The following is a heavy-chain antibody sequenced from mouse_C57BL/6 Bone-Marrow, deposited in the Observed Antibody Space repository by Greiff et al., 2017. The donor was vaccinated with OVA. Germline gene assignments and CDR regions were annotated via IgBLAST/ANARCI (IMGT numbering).Heavy chain of an antibody. CDR2: INPSSCYT. V-gene: IGHV1-7*01. CDR1: GYTFTSYW. CDR3: ARSQLGRGYFDY. D-gene: IGHD4-1*02. J-gene: IGHJ2*01. Sequence: QVQLQQSGAELANPWASVKLSCKASGYTFTSYWMHWLKQRPGPGLAWIGYINPSSCYTKYNQKFKDKATLTADKSSSTAYMQMSSLTYEDYAVDYCARSQLGRGYFDYWGQGTTLTVSS.